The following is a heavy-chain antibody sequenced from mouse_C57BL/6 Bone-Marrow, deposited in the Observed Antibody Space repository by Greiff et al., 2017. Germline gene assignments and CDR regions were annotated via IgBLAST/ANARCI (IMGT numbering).Heavy chain of an antibody. V-gene: IGHV5-16*01. D-gene: IGHD2-4*01. J-gene: IGHJ4*01. CDR3: ARVYYDYDAGYYYAMDY. CDR2: INYDGSST. Sequence: EVMLVESEGGLVQPGSSMKLSCTASGFTFSDYYMAWVRQVPEKGLEWVANINYDGSSTYYLDSLKSRFIISRDNAKNILYLQMSSLKSEDTATYYCARVYYDYDAGYYYAMDYCGQGTSVTVSS. CDR1: GFTFSDYY.